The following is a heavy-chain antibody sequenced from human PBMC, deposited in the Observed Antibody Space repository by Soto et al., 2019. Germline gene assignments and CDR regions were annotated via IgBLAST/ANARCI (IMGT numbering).Heavy chain of an antibody. J-gene: IGHJ4*02. CDR2: IYYSGST. D-gene: IGHD3-3*01. CDR3: ARELTIFGVVTPDC. CDR1: GGSISSSSYY. V-gene: IGHV4-39*02. Sequence: QLQLQESGPGLVKPSETLSLTCTVSGGSISSSSYYWGWIRQPPGKGLEWIGSIYYSGSTYYNPSLKSRVTISVDTSKNQFSLKLSSVTAADTAVYYCARELTIFGVVTPDCWGQGTLVTVSS.